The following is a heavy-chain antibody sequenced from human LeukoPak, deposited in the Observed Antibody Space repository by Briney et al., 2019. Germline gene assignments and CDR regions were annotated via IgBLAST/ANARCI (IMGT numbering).Heavy chain of an antibody. Sequence: GGSLRLSCAASGFTFSSYAMSWVRQAPGKGLEWVAVISYDGRNEYYADSVKGRFTISRDNSKNTLYLQMNSLRVEDTAVYYCAKRGDRSGYPAYFDYWGQGTLVTVSS. V-gene: IGHV3-30*18. D-gene: IGHD3-22*01. CDR1: GFTFSSYA. CDR3: AKRGDRSGYPAYFDY. CDR2: ISYDGRNE. J-gene: IGHJ4*02.